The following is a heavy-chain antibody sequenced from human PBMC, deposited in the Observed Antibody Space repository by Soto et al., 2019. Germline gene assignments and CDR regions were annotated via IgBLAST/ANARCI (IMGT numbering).Heavy chain of an antibody. CDR3: ARALWTYFDY. CDR1: GCSISSGDYY. CDR2: IYYSGST. J-gene: IGHJ4*02. D-gene: IGHD3-10*01. Sequence: SETLSLTCTFSGCSISSGDYYWSWIRQPPGKGLEWIGYIYYSGSTYYNPSLKSRVTISVDTSKNQFSLKLSSVAAADTAVYYCARALWTYFDYWGQGTLVTV. V-gene: IGHV4-30-4*01.